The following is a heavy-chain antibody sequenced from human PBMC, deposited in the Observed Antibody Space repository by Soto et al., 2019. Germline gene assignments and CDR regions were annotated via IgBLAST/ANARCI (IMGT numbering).Heavy chain of an antibody. V-gene: IGHV3-30*18. Sequence: PVGSLRLSCAASGFTFSSYGMHWVRQAPGKGLEWVAVISYDGSNKYYADSVKGRFTISRDNSKNTLYLQMNSLRAEDTAVYYCAKSVMVRAPNYGMDVWGQGTTVTVSS. D-gene: IGHD3-10*01. CDR3: AKSVMVRAPNYGMDV. CDR2: ISYDGSNK. J-gene: IGHJ6*02. CDR1: GFTFSSYG.